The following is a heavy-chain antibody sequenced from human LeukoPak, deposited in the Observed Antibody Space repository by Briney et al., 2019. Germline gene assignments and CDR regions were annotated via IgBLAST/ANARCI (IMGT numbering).Heavy chain of an antibody. D-gene: IGHD6-13*01. Sequence: GGSLRLSCAASGFTFSSYSMNWVRQAPGKGLEWVSYISSSSSTIYYADSVKGRFTISRDNAKNSLYLQMNSLRAEDTAVYYCARPYSRIGSSPTVAWGQGTLVTVSS. CDR1: GFTFSSYS. CDR2: ISSSSSTI. J-gene: IGHJ5*02. CDR3: ARPYSRIGSSPTVA. V-gene: IGHV3-48*01.